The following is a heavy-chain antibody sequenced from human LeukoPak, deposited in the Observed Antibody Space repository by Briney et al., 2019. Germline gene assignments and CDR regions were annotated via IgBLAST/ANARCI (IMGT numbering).Heavy chain of an antibody. CDR1: GGSISSGGYS. CDR3: ASHTAAAGNFDY. D-gene: IGHD6-13*01. V-gene: IGHV4-30-2*01. J-gene: IGHJ4*02. CDR2: IYHSGST. Sequence: SQTLSLTCAVSGGSISSGGYSWSWIRQPPGKGLEWIGYIYHSGSTYYNPSLKSRVTISVDRSKNQFSLKLSSVTAADTAVYYCASHTAAAGNFDYWGQGTLVTVSS.